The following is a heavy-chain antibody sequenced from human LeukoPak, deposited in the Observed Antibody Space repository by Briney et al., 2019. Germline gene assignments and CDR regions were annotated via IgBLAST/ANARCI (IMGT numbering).Heavy chain of an antibody. J-gene: IGHJ4*02. D-gene: IGHD2-2*02. CDR3: ARHRRGDCSSASCYTDY. V-gene: IGHV4-39*01. CDR2: ISYSGTT. CDR1: GGSSSSSNYY. Sequence: SQTLSLTGIVSGGSSSSSNYYWGWIRQPPGKGLEWIGSISYSGTTYYNPSLNSRVTISVDTSKNQFSLRLSSVTVADTAVYYCARHRRGDCSSASCYTDYWGQGTLVTVSS.